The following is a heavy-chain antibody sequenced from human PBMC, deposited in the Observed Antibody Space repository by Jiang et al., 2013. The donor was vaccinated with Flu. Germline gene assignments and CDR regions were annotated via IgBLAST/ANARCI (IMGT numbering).Heavy chain of an antibody. Sequence: YWSWIRQPPGRDWSGLGISITVEATKXNPSLKSRVTISVDTSKSQFSLKLSSVTAADTAAYYCARMEGGYSYGFGLNWYFDLWGRGTLVTVSS. V-gene: IGHV4-59*01. D-gene: IGHD5-18*01. CDR1: Y. J-gene: IGHJ2*01. CDR2: SITVEAT. CDR3: ARMEGGYSYGFGLNWYFDL.